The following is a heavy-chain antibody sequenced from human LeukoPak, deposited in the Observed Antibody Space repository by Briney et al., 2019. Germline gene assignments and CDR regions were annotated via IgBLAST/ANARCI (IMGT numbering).Heavy chain of an antibody. J-gene: IGHJ6*02. D-gene: IGHD3-10*01. CDR1: GFTFSSYW. CDR2: IKQDGSEK. CDR3: AREGVLRFGELLFSPHYYYGMDV. V-gene: IGHV3-7*01. Sequence: GGSLRLSCAASGFTFSSYWMSWVRQAPGKGLEWVANIKQDGSEKYYVDSVKGRFTISRDNAKNSLYLQMNSLRAEDTAVYYCAREGVLRFGELLFSPHYYYGMDVWGQGTTVTVSS.